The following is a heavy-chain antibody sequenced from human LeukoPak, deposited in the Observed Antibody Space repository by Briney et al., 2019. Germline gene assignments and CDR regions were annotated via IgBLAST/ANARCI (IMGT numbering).Heavy chain of an antibody. V-gene: IGHV4-34*01. CDR3: ARFQSGRMVVAAAHQETNDY. D-gene: IGHD2-15*01. J-gene: IGHJ4*02. CDR2: INHSGST. CDR1: GGSFSGYY. Sequence: SETLSLTCAVYGGSFSGYYWSWIRQPPGKGLEWIGEINHSGSTNYNPSLKSRVTISVDTSKNQFSLKLSSVTAADTAVYYCARFQSGRMVVAAAHQETNDYWGQGTLVTVSS.